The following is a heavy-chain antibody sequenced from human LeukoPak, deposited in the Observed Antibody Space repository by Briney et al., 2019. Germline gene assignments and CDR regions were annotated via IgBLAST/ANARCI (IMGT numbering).Heavy chain of an antibody. CDR1: GGSISSSSYY. V-gene: IGHV4-61*05. CDR3: ARGCDSPPEDAFDI. D-gene: IGHD3-22*01. J-gene: IGHJ3*02. CDR2: IYYTGST. Sequence: SETLSLTCTVSGGSISSSSYYWGWIRQPPGKGLEWIGYIYYTGSTNYNPSLKNRVTISVDTSKNQFSLKLSSVTAADAAVYYCARGCDSPPEDAFDIWGQGTMVTVSS.